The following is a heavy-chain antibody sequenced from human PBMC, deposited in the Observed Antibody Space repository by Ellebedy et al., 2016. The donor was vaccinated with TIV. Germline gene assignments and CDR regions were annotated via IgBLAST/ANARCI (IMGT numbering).Heavy chain of an antibody. D-gene: IGHD6-13*01. CDR3: AKLAGISSWYAEY. Sequence: GESLKISCAASGFTFSCCAMSWVRQTPGKGLEWVSVISNSGDTTYADYVKGRFTISRDNSKDTLFLQMNSLRAEDTGVYYCAKLAGISSWYAEYWGQGTLVTV. J-gene: IGHJ4*02. V-gene: IGHV3-23*01. CDR2: ISNSGDTT. CDR1: GFTFSCCA.